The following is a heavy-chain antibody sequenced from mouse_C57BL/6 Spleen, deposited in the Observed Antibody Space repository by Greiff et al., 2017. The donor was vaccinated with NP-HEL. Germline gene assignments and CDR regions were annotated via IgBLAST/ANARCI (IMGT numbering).Heavy chain of an antibody. CDR2: ISGGGGNT. Sequence: EVQGVESGGGLVKPGGSLKLSCAASGFTFSSYTMSWVRQTPETRLEWVATISGGGGNTYYPDSVKGRFTISRDNAKNTLYLQMSSLRSEDTALYYCARHGEGNWYFDVWGTGTTVTVSS. CDR3: ARHGEGNWYFDV. CDR1: GFTFSSYT. J-gene: IGHJ1*03. V-gene: IGHV5-9*01.